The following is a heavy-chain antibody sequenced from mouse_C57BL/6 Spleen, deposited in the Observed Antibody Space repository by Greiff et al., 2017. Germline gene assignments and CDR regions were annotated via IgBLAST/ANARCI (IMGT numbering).Heavy chain of an antibody. CDR1: GFNIKDDY. J-gene: IGHJ1*03. Sequence: VQLKESGAELVRPGASVKLSCTASGFNIKDDYMHWVKQRPEQGLEWIGWIDPENGDTEYASKFQGKATITADTSSNTAYLQLSSLTSEDTAVYYCTTRPYYYGSRYFDVWGTGTTVTVSS. CDR3: TTRPYYYGSRYFDV. V-gene: IGHV14-4*01. CDR2: IDPENGDT. D-gene: IGHD1-1*01.